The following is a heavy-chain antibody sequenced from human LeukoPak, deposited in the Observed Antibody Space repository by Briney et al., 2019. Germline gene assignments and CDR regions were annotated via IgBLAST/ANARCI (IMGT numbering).Heavy chain of an antibody. D-gene: IGHD6-6*01. Sequence: ASVKVSCKASGYTFTSYYMHWVRQAPGQGLEWMGIINPSGGSTSYAQKFQGRVTMTRDTSTSTVYMELSSLRSEDTAVYYCARVDYNSSPEPYVDDYWGQGTLVTVSS. CDR1: GYTFTSYY. CDR2: INPSGGST. CDR3: ARVDYNSSPEPYVDDY. J-gene: IGHJ4*02. V-gene: IGHV1-46*01.